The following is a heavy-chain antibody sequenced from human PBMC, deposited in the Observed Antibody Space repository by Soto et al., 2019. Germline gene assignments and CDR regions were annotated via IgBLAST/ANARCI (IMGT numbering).Heavy chain of an antibody. V-gene: IGHV3-53*01. D-gene: IGHD2-21*01. CDR1: GLTVSSSY. CDR2: IYSAGST. Sequence: GGCLRLSCAASGLTVSSSYMSWVPQAPGKGLQWVSVIYSAGSTYYANSVKGRLTIYRDISTNMVYLQMSSLTDEAPAVDYCACAGEPEYSSAILFVIWCQGALVTV. J-gene: IGHJ4*02. CDR3: ACAGEPEYSSAILFVI.